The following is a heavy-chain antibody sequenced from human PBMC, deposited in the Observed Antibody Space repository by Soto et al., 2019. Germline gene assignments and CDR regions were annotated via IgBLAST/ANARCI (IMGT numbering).Heavy chain of an antibody. CDR2: IYYSGST. CDR1: CGSISSHY. D-gene: IGHD6-19*01. Sequence: SETLSLTCTVSCGSISSHYWSWIRQPPGKGLEWIGYIYYSGSTNYNPSLKSRVTISVDTSKNQFSLKLSSVTAADTAVYYCARGEGWFRGVWNYYYYYGMDVWGQGTTVTVSS. V-gene: IGHV4-59*11. J-gene: IGHJ6*02. CDR3: ARGEGWFRGVWNYYYYYGMDV.